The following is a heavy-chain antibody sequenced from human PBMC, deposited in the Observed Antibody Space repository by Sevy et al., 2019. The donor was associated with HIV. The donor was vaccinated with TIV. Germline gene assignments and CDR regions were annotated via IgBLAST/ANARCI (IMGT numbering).Heavy chain of an antibody. D-gene: IGHD6-13*01. CDR1: GFTFGDYC. Sequence: GGSLRLSCTASGFTFGDYCMSWVRQAPGKGLEWVAFLKSDVYGGTVDHAASVRGRFVISRDDSKTIAYLQMNDLKTEDTCVYCCTRWKAAQSIFDYWGQGALVTVSS. CDR2: LKSDVYGGTV. V-gene: IGHV3-49*04. J-gene: IGHJ4*02. CDR3: TRWKAAQSIFDY.